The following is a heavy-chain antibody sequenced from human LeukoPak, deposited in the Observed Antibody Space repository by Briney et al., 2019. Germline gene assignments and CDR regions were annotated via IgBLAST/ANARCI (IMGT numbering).Heavy chain of an antibody. CDR1: GYTFTSYD. CDR2: MNPNSGNT. V-gene: IGHV1-8*01. J-gene: IGHJ4*02. Sequence: ASVKVSCKASGYTFTSYDINWVRQATGQGLEWMGWMNPNSGNTGYAQKFQGRVTMTRNTSISTAYMELSSLRSEDTAVYHCARGGVCSSTSCPQWLVPFDYWGQGTLVTVSS. D-gene: IGHD2-2*01. CDR3: ARGGVCSSTSCPQWLVPFDY.